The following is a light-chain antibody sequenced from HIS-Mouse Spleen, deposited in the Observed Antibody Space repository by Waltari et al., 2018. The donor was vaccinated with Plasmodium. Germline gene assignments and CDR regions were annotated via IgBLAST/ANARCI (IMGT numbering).Light chain of an antibody. CDR2: LGS. J-gene: IGKJ2*01. Sequence: DIVMTQSPLSLPVTPGEPASIPCRSSQSLLHSNGYNYLDWYLQKPGQSHQLLIYLGSNRASGVPDRFSGSGSGTDFTLKISRVEAEDVGVYYCMQALQTPYTFGQGTKLEIK. V-gene: IGKV2-28*01. CDR1: QSLLHSNGYNY. CDR3: MQALQTPYT.